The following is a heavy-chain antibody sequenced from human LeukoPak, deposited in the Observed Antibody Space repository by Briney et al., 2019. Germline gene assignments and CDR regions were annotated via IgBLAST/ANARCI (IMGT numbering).Heavy chain of an antibody. CDR1: GFSLSTSGVG. D-gene: IGHD3-10*01. CDR3: AHCSRGPRGGARPFDI. J-gene: IGHJ3*02. Sequence: SGPTLVKPPQTLTLTCSFSGFSLSTSGVGVGWIRQPPGKALEWLALIYWDDDKRYSPSLKSRLTITKDISKNQVVLTMTNMDPVDTGTYSCAHCSRGPRGGARPFDIWGQGTMVTVSS. CDR2: IYWDDDK. V-gene: IGHV2-5*02.